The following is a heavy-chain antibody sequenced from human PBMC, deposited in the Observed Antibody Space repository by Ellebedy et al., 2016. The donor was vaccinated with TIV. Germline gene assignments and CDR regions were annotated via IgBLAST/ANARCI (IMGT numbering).Heavy chain of an antibody. CDR2: IYPSGYT. CDR1: GYSISSGYF. V-gene: IGHV4-38-2*02. Sequence: MPSETLSLTCTVSGYSISSGYFWVSIRQPPGKWLEWIGSIYPSGYTYYHPSLKSRVTVLVDTSKNQFSLKPSSVTAADTALYCCARDKGATTFDIWGQGTMVTVSS. J-gene: IGHJ3*02. D-gene: IGHD1-26*01. CDR3: ARDKGATTFDI.